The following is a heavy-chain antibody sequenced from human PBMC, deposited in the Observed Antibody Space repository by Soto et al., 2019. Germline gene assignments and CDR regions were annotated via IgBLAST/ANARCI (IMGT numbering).Heavy chain of an antibody. J-gene: IGHJ6*02. CDR2: ISSSSRYI. Sequence: GGSLSLSFATPEFTFSSYSMHWVRQAPGIRLEWDPSISSSSRYIYYADSVRGRFTISRDNAKNSLYLQINSLRAEDTAVYYCARDRLVAATSAPPYCYYGMDVWGQGTTVTVSS. CDR3: ARDRLVAATSAPPYCYYGMDV. D-gene: IGHD2-15*01. CDR1: EFTFSSYS. V-gene: IGHV3-21*01.